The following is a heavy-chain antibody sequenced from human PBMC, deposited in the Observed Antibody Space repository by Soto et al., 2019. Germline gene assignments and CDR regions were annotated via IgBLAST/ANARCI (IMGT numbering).Heavy chain of an antibody. CDR1: GYSFTSYW. CDR3: ASQPSSSSPYYYGMDV. J-gene: IGHJ6*02. V-gene: IGHV5-10-1*01. CDR2: IDPSDSYT. Sequence: GESLKISCKGSGYSFTSYWISWVRQMPGKGLEWMGRIDPSDSYTNYSPSFQGHVTISADKSISTAYLQWSSLKASDTAMYYCASQPSSSSPYYYGMDVWGQGTTVTVSS. D-gene: IGHD6-6*01.